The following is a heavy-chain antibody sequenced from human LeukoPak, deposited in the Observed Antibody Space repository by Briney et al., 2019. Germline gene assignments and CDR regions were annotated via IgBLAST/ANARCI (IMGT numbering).Heavy chain of an antibody. V-gene: IGHV3-23*01. CDR3: AKDLAASPAYYYGMDV. Sequence: GGSLRLSCAASGFTFSSYAMSWVRQAPGKGLEWVSAISGSGGSTYYADSVKGRFTISRDNSKNTLYLQMNSLRAEDTAVYYCAKDLAASPAYYYGMDVWGQGTTVTVSS. CDR2: ISGSGGST. D-gene: IGHD6-6*01. J-gene: IGHJ6*02. CDR1: GFTFSSYA.